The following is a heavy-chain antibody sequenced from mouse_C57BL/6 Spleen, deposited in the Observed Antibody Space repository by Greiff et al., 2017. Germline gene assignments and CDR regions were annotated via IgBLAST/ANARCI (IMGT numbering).Heavy chain of an antibody. CDR3: ARAVVATRYFDV. D-gene: IGHD1-1*01. V-gene: IGHV3-6*01. Sequence: LEWVGYISYDGSNNYNPSLKNRISITRDTSKNQFFLKLNSVTTEDTATYYCARAVVATRYFDVWGTGTTVTVSS. CDR2: ISYDGSN. J-gene: IGHJ1*03.